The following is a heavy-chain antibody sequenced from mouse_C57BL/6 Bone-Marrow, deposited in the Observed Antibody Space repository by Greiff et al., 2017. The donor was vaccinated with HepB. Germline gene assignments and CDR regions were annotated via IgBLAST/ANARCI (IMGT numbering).Heavy chain of an antibody. CDR3: TRDGNSAWLAY. D-gene: IGHD2-1*01. J-gene: IGHJ3*01. CDR1: GFTFKDYY. V-gene: IGHV14-4*01. CDR2: IDPENGDT. Sequence: VQLQQSGAELVRPGASVKLSCTASGFTFKDYYMHWVKQSPEQGLEWIGWIDPENGDTEYASKFKGKATITADTASNTAYLQLSSLTSEDTAIYYCTRDGNSAWLAYWGQGTLVTVSA.